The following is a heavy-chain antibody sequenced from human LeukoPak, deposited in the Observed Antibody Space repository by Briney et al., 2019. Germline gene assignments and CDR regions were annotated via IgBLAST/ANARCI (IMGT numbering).Heavy chain of an antibody. Sequence: SEALSLTCTVSGASLRKYYWHWIGQPPGEGLEWIGDIYYGGSADYNYSLKSRVTISLDSCKNQFSLKVHYVTAADTAVYYCAGGGYCSGGTCYVTPRHDFDFWGQGSLVTVSS. CDR3: AGGGYCSGGTCYVTPRHDFDF. CDR1: GASLRKYY. V-gene: IGHV4-59*01. D-gene: IGHD2-15*01. J-gene: IGHJ4*02. CDR2: IYYGGSA.